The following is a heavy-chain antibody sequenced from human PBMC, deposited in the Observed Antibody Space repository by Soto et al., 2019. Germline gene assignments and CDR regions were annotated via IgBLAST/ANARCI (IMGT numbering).Heavy chain of an antibody. J-gene: IGHJ4*02. CDR1: GYTFTSYG. V-gene: IGHV1-18*01. Sequence: ASVKVSCKAAGYTFTSYGMMWVRQAPGRGLEWMGWISAYNGNTNYAQKLQGRVTMTTDTSTSTAYMELRSLRSDDTAVYYCARNLYDSSGYYIDYWGQGTLVTVSS. CDR2: ISAYNGNT. D-gene: IGHD3-22*01. CDR3: ARNLYDSSGYYIDY.